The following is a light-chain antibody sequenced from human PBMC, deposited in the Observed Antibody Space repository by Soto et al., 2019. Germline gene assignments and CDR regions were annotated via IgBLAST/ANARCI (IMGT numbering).Light chain of an antibody. CDR1: SSDVGGYNF. J-gene: IGLJ1*01. CDR3: TSYTSSITYV. CDR2: DVT. Sequence: QSVLTQPASVSGSPGQSITISCTGTSSDVGGYNFVSWYQHHPGKAPKLIIYDVTNRPSGISNRFSGSKSGNTASLTISGLQAEDEADYYCTSYTSSITYVFGTGPKLTVL. V-gene: IGLV2-14*03.